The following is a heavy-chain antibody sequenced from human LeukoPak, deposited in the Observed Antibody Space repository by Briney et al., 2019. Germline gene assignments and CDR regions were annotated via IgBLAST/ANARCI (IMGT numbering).Heavy chain of an antibody. CDR3: ARALGYCGGDCYHWFDP. Sequence: PSETLSLTCTVSGGSISSYYWSWIRQPSGKGLEWIGYIYYSGSTNYNPSLKSRVTISVDTSKNQFSLKLSSVTAADTAVYYCARALGYCGGDCYHWFDPWGQGTLVTVSS. D-gene: IGHD2-21*02. J-gene: IGHJ5*02. CDR1: GGSISSYY. V-gene: IGHV4-59*01. CDR2: IYYSGST.